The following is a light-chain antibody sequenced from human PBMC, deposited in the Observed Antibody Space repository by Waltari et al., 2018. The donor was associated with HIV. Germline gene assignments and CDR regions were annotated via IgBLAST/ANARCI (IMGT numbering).Light chain of an antibody. J-gene: IGKJ4*01. CDR3: QQYYSTLT. CDR1: QSVLYSSNNKNY. CDR2: WAS. Sequence: DIVMTQSPDSLAVSLSERATINCKSSQSVLYSSNNKNYLAWYQQKPGQPPKLLISWASTRESGVPDRFSGSGSGTDFTLTISSLQAEDVAVYYCQQYYSTLTFGGGTKVEIK. V-gene: IGKV4-1*01.